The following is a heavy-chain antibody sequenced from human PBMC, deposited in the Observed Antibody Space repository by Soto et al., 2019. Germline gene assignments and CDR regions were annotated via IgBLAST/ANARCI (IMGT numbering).Heavy chain of an antibody. Sequence: SETLSPTCAVYGASFSGYYWSWIRQPPGKGLEWIGEINHSGSTNYNPSLKSRVTISVDTSKIQFSLKVSCVTAADTAVYYCARRDRGSSWYNRLDPWGQGTLVTVSS. V-gene: IGHV4-34*01. CDR2: INHSGST. D-gene: IGHD6-13*01. CDR1: GASFSGYY. CDR3: ARRDRGSSWYNRLDP. J-gene: IGHJ5*02.